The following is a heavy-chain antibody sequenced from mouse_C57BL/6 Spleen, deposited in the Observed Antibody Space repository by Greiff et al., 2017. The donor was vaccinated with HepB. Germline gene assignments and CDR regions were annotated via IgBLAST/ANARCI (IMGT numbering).Heavy chain of an antibody. J-gene: IGHJ2*01. V-gene: IGHV5-4*03. Sequence: EVKVEESGGGLVKPGGSLKLSCAASGFTFSSYAMSWVRQTPEKRLEWVATISDGGSYTYYPDNVKGRFTISRDNAKNNLSLQMSHLKSEDTALYYCARSLTGTFEYFDYWGQGTTLTVSS. CDR1: GFTFSSYA. D-gene: IGHD4-1*01. CDR3: ARSLTGTFEYFDY. CDR2: ISDGGSYT.